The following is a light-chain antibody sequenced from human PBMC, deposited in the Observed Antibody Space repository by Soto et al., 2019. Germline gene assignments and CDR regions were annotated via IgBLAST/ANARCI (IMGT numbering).Light chain of an antibody. Sequence: EIVMTQSPATLSVSPGERATLSCRASQSVSSYLAWYQQKPGQAPRLLIYDASTRATGVPARFSGSGSGTEFTLTICSLQSEDFAVYYCQQCNDWPLITFGQGTRLEAK. CDR2: DAS. V-gene: IGKV3-15*01. J-gene: IGKJ5*01. CDR3: QQCNDWPLIT. CDR1: QSVSSY.